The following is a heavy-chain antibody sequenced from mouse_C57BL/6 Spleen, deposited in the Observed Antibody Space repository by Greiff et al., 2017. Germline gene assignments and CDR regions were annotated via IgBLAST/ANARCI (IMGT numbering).Heavy chain of an antibody. D-gene: IGHD1-1*01. V-gene: IGHV1-52*01. J-gene: IGHJ4*01. CDR2: IDPSDSET. CDR3: ASHYYGSSGAMDY. Sequence: VQLQQPGAELVRPGSSVKLSCKASGYTFTSYWMHWVKQRPIQGLEWIGNIDPSDSETHYNQKFKDKATLTVDKSSSTAYMQLSSLTSEDSAVSYCASHYYGSSGAMDYWGQGTSVTVSS. CDR1: GYTFTSYW.